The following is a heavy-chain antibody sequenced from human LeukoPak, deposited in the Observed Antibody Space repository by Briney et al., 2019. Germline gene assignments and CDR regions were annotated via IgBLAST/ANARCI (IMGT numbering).Heavy chain of an antibody. CDR1: GFTFASYA. D-gene: IGHD3-22*01. CDR3: ARDSGIYDSSGYYGLSYYGMDV. CDR2: ISGSCGST. J-gene: IGHJ6*02. Sequence: PGGSLRLSCAASGFTFASYAMTWVRQAPGKGLEWFSAISGSCGSTYYADSVKGRFTISRDNYKNTLYLQMNSLRAEDTAVYYCARDSGIYDSSGYYGLSYYGMDVWGQGTTVTVSS. V-gene: IGHV3-23*01.